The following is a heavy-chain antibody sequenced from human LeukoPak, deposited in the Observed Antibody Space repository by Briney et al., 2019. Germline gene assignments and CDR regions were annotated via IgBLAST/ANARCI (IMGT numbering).Heavy chain of an antibody. Sequence: SETLSLTCTVSGYSINSGYYWGWLRQPPGKRLEWIGSIWHTGSTYYNPSLKSRVTISVDTSKNQFSLKLTPVTAADTAVYYCARITDLSVATDYWGQGTLVTVSS. CDR2: IWHTGST. D-gene: IGHD6-19*01. V-gene: IGHV4-38-2*02. CDR1: GYSINSGYY. J-gene: IGHJ4*02. CDR3: ARITDLSVATDY.